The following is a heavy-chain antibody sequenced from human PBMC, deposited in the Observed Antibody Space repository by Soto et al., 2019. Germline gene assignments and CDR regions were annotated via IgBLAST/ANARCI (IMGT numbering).Heavy chain of an antibody. CDR3: SRGYYPKYYYYSMDV. Sequence: QVQLVESGGGVVQPGRSLRLSCAASGFIFSTYNMHWVRQAPGKGLEWVAVISFDGTNKYYADSVRGRFTISRDNSPNTLYLQMNRLSAEDTAVYYCSRGYYPKYYYYSMDVWGQGTTFTVSS. D-gene: IGHD3-10*01. CDR2: ISFDGTNK. V-gene: IGHV3-30-3*01. CDR1: GFIFSTYN. J-gene: IGHJ6*02.